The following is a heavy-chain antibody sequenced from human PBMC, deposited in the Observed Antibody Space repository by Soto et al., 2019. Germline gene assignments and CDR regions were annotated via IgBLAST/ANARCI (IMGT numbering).Heavy chain of an antibody. V-gene: IGHV4-31*03. J-gene: IGHJ4*02. CDR1: GGSISSGGYY. CDR2: IYYSGST. CDR3: ARDMAAGTEAFGFDY. D-gene: IGHD6-13*01. Sequence: SETLSLTCTVSGGSISSGGYYWSWIRQHPGKGLEWIGYIYYSGSTYYNPSLKSRVTISVDTSKNQFSLKLSSVTAADTAVYYCARDMAAGTEAFGFDYWGQGTLVTVSS.